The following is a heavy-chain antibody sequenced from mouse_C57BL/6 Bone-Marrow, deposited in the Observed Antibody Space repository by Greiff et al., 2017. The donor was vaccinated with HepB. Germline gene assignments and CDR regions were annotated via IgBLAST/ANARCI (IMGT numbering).Heavy chain of an antibody. CDR3: ARRFSY. CDR1: GYTFTSYW. V-gene: IGHV1-55*01. J-gene: IGHJ3*01. CDR2: IYPGSGST. Sequence: VQGVESGAELVKPGASVKMSCKASGYTFTSYWITWVKQRPGQGLEWIGDIYPGSGSTNYNEKFKSKATLTVDTSSSTAYMQLSSLTSEDSAVYYTARRFSYWGQATLVSVSA.